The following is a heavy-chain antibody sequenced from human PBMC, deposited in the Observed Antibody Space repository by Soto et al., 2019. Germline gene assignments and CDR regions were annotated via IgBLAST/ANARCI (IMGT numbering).Heavy chain of an antibody. CDR3: ARDRGYTYGFDX. J-gene: IGHJ4*02. D-gene: IGHD5-18*01. CDR2: IHSSSSTI. V-gene: IGHV3-48*02. Sequence: PGGSLRLSCAVSGLTYMKYAMSWVRQAPGKGLEWVSFIHSSSSTIYYADSVKGRFTISRDNAKNSLYLQMNSLRDEDTAVYYCARDRGYTYGFDXWGQGALVTVSS. CDR1: GLTYMKYA.